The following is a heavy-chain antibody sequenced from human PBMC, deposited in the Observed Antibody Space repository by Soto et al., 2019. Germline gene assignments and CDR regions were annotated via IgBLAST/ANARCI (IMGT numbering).Heavy chain of an antibody. CDR2: IIPIFGIG. CDR1: GGTFNRYA. V-gene: IGHV1-69*13. Sequence: SVKVSCKASGGTFNRYAISWVRQAPGQGLEWMGGIIPIFGIGNDAQRFQGRVTITADESTGTAYMELGSLRSEDTGVYYCARSAITLFGVVSIPPHYYSEMDVWGQGTTVTVS. D-gene: IGHD3-3*01. J-gene: IGHJ6*02. CDR3: ARSAITLFGVVSIPPHYYSEMDV.